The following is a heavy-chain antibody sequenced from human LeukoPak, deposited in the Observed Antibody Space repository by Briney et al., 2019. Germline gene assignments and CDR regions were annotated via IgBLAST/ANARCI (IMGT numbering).Heavy chain of an antibody. J-gene: IGHJ4*02. D-gene: IGHD6-13*01. V-gene: IGHV4-4*07. CDR3: ARERGYSSSWARGPVDY. Sequence: SETLSLTCTVSGGSISSYYWSWIRQPAGKGLEWIGRIYTSGSTNYNPSLKSRVTMSVGTSKNQFSLKLSSVTAADTAVYYCARERGYSSSWARGPVDYWGQGTLVTVSS. CDR2: IYTSGST. CDR1: GGSISSYY.